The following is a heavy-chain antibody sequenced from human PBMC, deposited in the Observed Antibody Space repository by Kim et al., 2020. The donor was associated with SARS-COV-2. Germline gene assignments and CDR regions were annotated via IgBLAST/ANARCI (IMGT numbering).Heavy chain of an antibody. V-gene: IGHV4-59*13. Sequence: SETLSLTCTVSGGSISSYYWSWIRQPPGKGLEWIGYIYYSGSTNYNPSLKSRVTISVDTSKNQFSLKLSSVTAADTAVYYCARAGGGSSGWYKGFDYWGQGTLVTVSS. CDR2: IYYSGST. CDR1: GGSISSYY. J-gene: IGHJ4*02. CDR3: ARAGGGSSGWYKGFDY. D-gene: IGHD6-19*01.